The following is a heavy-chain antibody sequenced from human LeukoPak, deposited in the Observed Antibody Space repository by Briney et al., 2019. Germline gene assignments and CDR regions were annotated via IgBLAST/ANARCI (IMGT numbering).Heavy chain of an antibody. CDR2: ISYDGSNK. CDR3: AKDLLRYNWNYEGPYY. J-gene: IGHJ4*02. D-gene: IGHD1-7*01. Sequence: GGSLRLSCAASGFTFSSYGMHWVRQAPGKGLEWVAVISYDGSNKYYADSVKGRFTIPRDNSKNTLYLQMNSLRAEDTAVYYCAKDLLRYNWNYEGPYYWGQGTLVTVSS. CDR1: GFTFSSYG. V-gene: IGHV3-30*18.